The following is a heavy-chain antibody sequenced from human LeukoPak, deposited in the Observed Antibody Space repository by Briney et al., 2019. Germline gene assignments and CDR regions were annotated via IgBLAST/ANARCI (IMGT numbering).Heavy chain of an antibody. V-gene: IGHV1-69*13. CDR2: IIPIFGTA. CDR3: AKDRKGYYDSSGLIDY. J-gene: IGHJ4*02. CDR1: GGTFSSYA. Sequence: SVKVSCKASGGTFSSYAISWVRQAPGQGLEWMGGIIPIFGTANYAQKFQGRVTITADESTSTAYMELSSLRSEDTAVYYCAKDRKGYYDSSGLIDYWGQGTLVTVSS. D-gene: IGHD3-22*01.